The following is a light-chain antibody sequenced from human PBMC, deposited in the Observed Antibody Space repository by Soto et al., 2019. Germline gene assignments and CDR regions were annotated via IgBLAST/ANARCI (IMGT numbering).Light chain of an antibody. Sequence: QSVLTQPRSVSGSPGQSVTISCTGTSSDVGGYNYVSWYQQHPGKAPKVMIYDVSKRPSGAPDRFSGSKSGNTASLTISGLQAGDEADYYCCSYAGTYTFEVFGTGTKVTVL. J-gene: IGLJ1*01. CDR2: DVS. V-gene: IGLV2-11*01. CDR3: CSYAGTYTFEV. CDR1: SSDVGGYNY.